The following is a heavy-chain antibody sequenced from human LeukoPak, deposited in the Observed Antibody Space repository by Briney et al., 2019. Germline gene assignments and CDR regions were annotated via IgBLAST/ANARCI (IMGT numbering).Heavy chain of an antibody. CDR2: ISSSSNTI. CDR1: GFTFSSYS. CDR3: ARDGFDFWSGYPTTVDY. J-gene: IGHJ4*02. V-gene: IGHV3-48*01. Sequence: PRGSLRLSCVASGFTFSSYSMNWVRQSPGKGLEWVSYISSSSNTIYYADSVKGRFTISRDNANNSLYLQMNSLRAEDTAVYYCARDGFDFWSGYPTTVDYWGQGTLVTVSS. D-gene: IGHD3-3*01.